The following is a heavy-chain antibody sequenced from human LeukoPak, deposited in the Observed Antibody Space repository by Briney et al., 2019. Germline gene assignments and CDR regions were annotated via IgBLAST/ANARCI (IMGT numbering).Heavy chain of an antibody. D-gene: IGHD5-24*01. V-gene: IGHV4-31*03. Sequence: PSQTLSLTCTVSGGSISSGGYYWSWIRQHPGKGLEWIGYIYYSGSTYYNPSLKSRVTISVDTSKNQFSLKLSSVTAADTAVYYCARDNTLARWLPVYWGQGTLVTVSS. J-gene: IGHJ4*02. CDR3: ARDNTLARWLPVY. CDR2: IYYSGST. CDR1: GGSISSGGYY.